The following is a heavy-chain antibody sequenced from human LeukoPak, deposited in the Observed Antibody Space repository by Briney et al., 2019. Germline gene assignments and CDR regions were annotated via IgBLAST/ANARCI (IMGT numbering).Heavy chain of an antibody. V-gene: IGHV4-39*01. D-gene: IGHD3-22*01. CDR3: ARAFSSGYWFDP. Sequence: PSETRSLTCTVSGGSTTSSSYYWAWIRQPPGEGLEWIGSMFHGGSTYDNPSLKSRVTISGDTSKNQFSLKLTSVIATDTAIYYCARAFSSGYWFDPWGQGTLVTVSS. CDR1: GGSTTSSSYY. J-gene: IGHJ5*02. CDR2: MFHGGST.